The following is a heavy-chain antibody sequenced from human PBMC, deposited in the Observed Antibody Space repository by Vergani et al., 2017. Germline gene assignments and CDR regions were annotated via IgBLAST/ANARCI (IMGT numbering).Heavy chain of an antibody. CDR3: AKFPERYSSGWYGDAFDI. CDR1: GFTFSSYA. J-gene: IGHJ3*02. D-gene: IGHD6-19*01. Sequence: EVQLLESGGGLLQPGGSLRLSCAASGFTFSSYAMNWVRQAPGKGLDWASSIRGSGCSTYYADSVKGRFTISRDNSKNTVYLQMNSLRAEDPAVYYCAKFPERYSSGWYGDAFDIWGQGTMVTVSS. CDR2: IRGSGCST. V-gene: IGHV3-23*01.